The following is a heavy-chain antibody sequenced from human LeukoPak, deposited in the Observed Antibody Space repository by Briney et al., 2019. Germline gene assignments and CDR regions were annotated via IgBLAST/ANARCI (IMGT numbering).Heavy chain of an antibody. CDR2: ISYDGSNK. D-gene: IGHD6-13*01. CDR1: GFTFSSYA. V-gene: IGHV3-30*04. Sequence: GGSLRLSCAASGFTFSSYAMHWVRQAPGKGLEWVAVISYDGSNKYYADSVKGRFTISRDNSKNTLYLQMNSLRAEDTAVYYCNIAAAGDYWGQGTLVTVSS. CDR3: NIAAAGDY. J-gene: IGHJ4*02.